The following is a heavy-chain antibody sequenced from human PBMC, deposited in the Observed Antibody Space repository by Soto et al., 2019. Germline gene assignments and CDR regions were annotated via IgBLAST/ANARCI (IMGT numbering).Heavy chain of an antibody. V-gene: IGHV1-69*01. CDR2: IIPIFGTA. J-gene: IGHJ4*02. D-gene: IGHD6-13*01. Sequence: QVQLVQSGAEVKKPGSSVKVSCKASGGTFSSYAISWVRQAPGQGLEWMGGIIPIFGTANYAQKFQGRVTMTADESTSKAYMELSSLRSEDTAVYYCSGSAYSSSWSQNYYFDYWGQGTLVTVSS. CDR3: SGSAYSSSWSQNYYFDY. CDR1: GGTFSSYA.